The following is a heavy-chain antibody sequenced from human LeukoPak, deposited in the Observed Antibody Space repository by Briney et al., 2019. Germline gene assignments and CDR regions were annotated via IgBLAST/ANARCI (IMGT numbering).Heavy chain of an antibody. CDR1: GGSISSRTYY. V-gene: IGHV4-39*02. CDR2: IYYSGST. Sequence: ETLSLTCTVSGGSISSRTYYWGWIRQPPGKGLEWIGNIYYSGSTYYNPSLKSRITMSVDTSKNHFSLKLSSVTAADTAIYYCASLRVPGDFDYWGQGTLVTVSS. J-gene: IGHJ4*02. D-gene: IGHD1-14*01. CDR3: ASLRVPGDFDY.